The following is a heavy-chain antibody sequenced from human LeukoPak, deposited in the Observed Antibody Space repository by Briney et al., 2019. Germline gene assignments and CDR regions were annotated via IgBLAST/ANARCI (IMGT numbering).Heavy chain of an antibody. V-gene: IGHV3-30*02. J-gene: IGHJ5*02. CDR3: AKDSVTTSYGWFDP. CDR1: GLTFSSYG. D-gene: IGHD4-17*01. Sequence: GGSLRLSCAASGLTFSSYGMHWVRQAPGKGLEWVAFIRYDGSNKYYADSVKGRFTISRDNSKNTLYLQMNSLRAEDTAVYYCAKDSVTTSYGWFDPWGQGTLVTVSS. CDR2: IRYDGSNK.